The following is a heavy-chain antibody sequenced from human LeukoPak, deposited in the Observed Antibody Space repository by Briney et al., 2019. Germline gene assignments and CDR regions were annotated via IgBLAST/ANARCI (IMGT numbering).Heavy chain of an antibody. D-gene: IGHD3-22*01. CDR2: INPRGGST. Sequence: ASVKVSCKASGYTFTGYYMRWVRQAPGQGLEWMVIINPRGGSTSYAQKFQGRVTMTRDMSTSTVYMELSSLRSEDTAVYYCARVRHYYDSSGYTYYFDYWGQGTLVTVSS. V-gene: IGHV1-46*01. CDR1: GYTFTGYY. J-gene: IGHJ4*02. CDR3: ARVRHYYDSSGYTYYFDY.